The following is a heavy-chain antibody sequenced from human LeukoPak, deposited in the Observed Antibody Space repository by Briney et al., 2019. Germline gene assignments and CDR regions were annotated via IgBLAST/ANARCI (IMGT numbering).Heavy chain of an antibody. Sequence: GGSPRLSCTAYGFTFGDYAMSWFRQAPGKGLEWVGFIRSKAYGGTTENAASVKGRFTISRDDSKSIAYLQMNSLKTEDTAVYYCARGGVYCSSVSCSVDYWGQGILVTVSS. CDR3: ARGGVYCSSVSCSVDY. CDR1: GFTFGDYA. V-gene: IGHV3-49*03. CDR2: IRSKAYGGTT. J-gene: IGHJ4*02. D-gene: IGHD2-2*01.